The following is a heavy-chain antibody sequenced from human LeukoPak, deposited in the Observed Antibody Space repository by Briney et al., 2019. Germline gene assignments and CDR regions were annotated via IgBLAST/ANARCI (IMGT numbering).Heavy chain of an antibody. Sequence: TSETLSLTCTVSGDSFSSYHWSWLRQPPGKGLERIGYISSSGSTSYNPSLETRLTISVDTSKNQFSLKLSSVTTADTAVYYCARVGRGDHTWGSYYCDHWGQGTLVSVSS. V-gene: IGHV4-59*01. J-gene: IGHJ4*02. CDR3: ARVGRGDHTWGSYYCDH. CDR2: ISSSGST. CDR1: GDSFSSYH. D-gene: IGHD3-16*01.